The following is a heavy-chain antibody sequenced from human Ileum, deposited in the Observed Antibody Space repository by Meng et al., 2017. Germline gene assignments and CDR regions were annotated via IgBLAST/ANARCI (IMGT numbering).Heavy chain of an antibody. CDR3: ARDRGGSYYFDY. D-gene: IGHD2-15*01. CDR1: GGSISIGDYY. J-gene: IGHJ4*02. V-gene: IGHV4-30-4*01. CDR2: IYYSGST. Sequence: QVQLQESGPGLLKSSQTLSLTFTVSGGSISIGDYYWSWVRQPPGKGLEWFGYIYYSGSTYYNPSLKSRAIMSVDTSKNHFSLKLSSVTAADTAVYYCARDRGGSYYFDYWGQGTLVTVSS.